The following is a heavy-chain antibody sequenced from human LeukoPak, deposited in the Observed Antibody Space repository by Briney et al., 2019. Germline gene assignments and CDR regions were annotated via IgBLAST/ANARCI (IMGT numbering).Heavy chain of an antibody. J-gene: IGHJ6*02. V-gene: IGHV3-7*01. Sequence: GGSLRLSCGGSGLTFSIYAMSWVRQAPGKGLEWVANIKQDGSEKYYVDSVKGRFTISRDNAKNSLYLQMNSLRAEDTAIYYCARDHIVPVVLGYYYYGMTSGAKGPRSPSP. CDR1: GLTFSIYA. CDR2: IKQDGSEK. CDR3: ARDHIVPVVLGYYYYGMTS. D-gene: IGHD2-2*01.